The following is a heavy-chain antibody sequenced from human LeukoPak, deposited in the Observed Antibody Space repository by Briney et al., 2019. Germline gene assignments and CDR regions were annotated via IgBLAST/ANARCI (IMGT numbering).Heavy chain of an antibody. J-gene: IGHJ6*04. CDR3: AELGITMIGGV. V-gene: IGHV3-48*03. D-gene: IGHD3-10*02. CDR1: GFTFRSYE. CDR2: LSSSGSAF. Sequence: GGSLRLSCEDSGFTFRSYEMNWVRQAPGKGLEWIAYLSSSGSAFSYADSVKGRFTIARDNAKNSVYLEMNSLRAEDTAVYYCAELGITMIGGVWGKGTTVTISS.